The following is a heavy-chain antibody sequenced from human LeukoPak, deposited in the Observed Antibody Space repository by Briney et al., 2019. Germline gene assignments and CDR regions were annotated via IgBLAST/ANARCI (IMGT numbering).Heavy chain of an antibody. Sequence: SETLSLTCAVSGYSISSGYYWGWIRRPPGKGLEWIGSIYHSGSTYYNPSLKSRVTISVDTSKNQFSLKLSSVTAADTAVYYCAREENGISVDYWGQGTLVTVSS. CDR1: GYSISSGYY. V-gene: IGHV4-38-2*02. J-gene: IGHJ4*02. CDR3: AREENGISVDY. D-gene: IGHD1-26*01. CDR2: IYHSGST.